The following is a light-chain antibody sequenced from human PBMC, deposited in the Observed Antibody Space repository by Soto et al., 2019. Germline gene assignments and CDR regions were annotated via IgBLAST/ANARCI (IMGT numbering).Light chain of an antibody. CDR3: QQYGSSRT. J-gene: IGKJ1*01. CDR1: QSVSRSY. Sequence: EIVLTPSPGTLSLFPGGKATLSCRASQSVSRSYLAWYQQKPGQAPRLLIYGASSRATGIPDRFSGSGSGTDFTLTISRLEPEDFAVYYCQQYGSSRTFGQGTKV. CDR2: GAS. V-gene: IGKV3-20*01.